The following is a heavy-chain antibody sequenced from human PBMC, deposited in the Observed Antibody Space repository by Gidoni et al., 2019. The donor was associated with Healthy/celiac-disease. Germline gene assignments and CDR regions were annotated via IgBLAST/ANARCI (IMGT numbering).Heavy chain of an antibody. D-gene: IGHD3-10*01. Sequence: QLQLQESGPGLVKPSETLSLTCTVSGGSISSSSYYWGWIRQPPGKGLEWIGSIYYSGSTYYNPSLKSRVTISVDTSKNQFSLKLSSVTAADTAVYYCARQLPYYGSGKPGDYWGQGTLVTVSS. CDR3: ARQLPYYGSGKPGDY. V-gene: IGHV4-39*01. CDR2: IYYSGST. CDR1: GGSISSSSYY. J-gene: IGHJ4*02.